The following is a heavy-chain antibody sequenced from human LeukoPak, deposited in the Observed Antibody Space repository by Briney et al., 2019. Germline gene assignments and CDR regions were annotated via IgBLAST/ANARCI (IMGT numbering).Heavy chain of an antibody. V-gene: IGHV4-59*08. CDR1: GGSISDYY. Sequence: SETLSLTCSVSGGSISDYYWSWIRLSPGTGLEWIGYMDYSGSAAYNPSLRGRVTISIDTCKKQFSLEVTSVTAADTAVYFCARRKRGSGGPFDSWGHGTLVTVSS. D-gene: IGHD6-19*01. CDR2: MDYSGSA. CDR3: ARRKRGSGGPFDS. J-gene: IGHJ4*01.